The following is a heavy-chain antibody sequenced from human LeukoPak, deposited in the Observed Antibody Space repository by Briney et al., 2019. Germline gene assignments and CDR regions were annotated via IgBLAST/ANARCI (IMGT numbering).Heavy chain of an antibody. D-gene: IGHD3-3*01. CDR2: IIPIFGTA. V-gene: IGHV1-69*13. J-gene: IGHJ6*02. CDR1: GGTFSSYA. CDR3: ARDRVPQRPNGAVLRFLGVYYYYGMDV. Sequence: GASVKVSCKASGGTFSSYAISWVRQAPGQGLEWMGGIIPIFGTANYAQKFQGRVTITADESTSTAYMELSSLRSEDTAVYYCARDRVPQRPNGAVLRFLGVYYYYGMDVWGQGTTVTVSS.